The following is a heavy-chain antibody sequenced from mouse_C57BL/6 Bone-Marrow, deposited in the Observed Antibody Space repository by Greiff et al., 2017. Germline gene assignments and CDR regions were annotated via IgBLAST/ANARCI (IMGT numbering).Heavy chain of an antibody. CDR2: FHPYNDDT. V-gene: IGHV1-47*01. CDR1: GYTFTTYP. Sequence: QVQLQQSGAELVKPGASVKLSCKASGYTFTTYPIEWMKQNHGKSLEWIGYFHPYNDDTKYNEKFKGKATLTVEKSSSTVYLELSRLTSDDSAVYYCLWLGRVWRWYVDVWGTGTTVTVAS. D-gene: IGHD2-2*01. CDR3: LWLGRVWRWYVDV. J-gene: IGHJ1*03.